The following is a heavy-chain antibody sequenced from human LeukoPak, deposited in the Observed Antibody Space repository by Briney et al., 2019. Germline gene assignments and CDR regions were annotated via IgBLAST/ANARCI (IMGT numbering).Heavy chain of an antibody. J-gene: IGHJ4*02. CDR3: ARDGGIAAATYLFDY. CDR2: ISYDGSNK. CDR1: GFTFSSYA. D-gene: IGHD6-13*01. Sequence: PGRYMRLSCAASGFTFSSYAMHWVRQAPGKGLEWVAVISYDGSNKYYADSVKGRFTISRDNSKHTLYLHMNSLRAEDTAVYYCARDGGIAAATYLFDYWGQGTLVTVSS. V-gene: IGHV3-30*04.